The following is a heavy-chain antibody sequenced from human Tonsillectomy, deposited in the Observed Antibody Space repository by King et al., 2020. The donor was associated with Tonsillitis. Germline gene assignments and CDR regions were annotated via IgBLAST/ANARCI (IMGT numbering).Heavy chain of an antibody. J-gene: IGHJ5*02. D-gene: IGHD2-2*01. CDR3: ASGVPAAKLGSDWFDP. V-gene: IGHV1-69*12. CDR1: GGTFSSYA. CDR2: IIPIFGTA. Sequence: VQLVQSGAEVKKPGSSVKVSCKASGGTFSSYAISWVRQAPGQGLEWMGGIIPIFGTANYAQKFQGRVTITADESTSTAYMELSSLRAEDTAVYYCASGVPAAKLGSDWFDPWGQGTLVTVSS.